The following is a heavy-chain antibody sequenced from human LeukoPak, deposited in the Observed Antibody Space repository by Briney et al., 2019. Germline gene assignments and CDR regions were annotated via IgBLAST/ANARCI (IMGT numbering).Heavy chain of an antibody. CDR1: GFTFSIYA. Sequence: GGSLRLSCAASGFTFSIYAMSWVRQAPGKGLEWVSAISGSGGSTYYADSVKGRFTISRDNSKNTLYLQMNSLRAEDTAVYYCAKVDSSSSLFYYYGMDVWGQGTTVTVSS. CDR3: AKVDSSSSLFYYYGMDV. J-gene: IGHJ6*02. V-gene: IGHV3-23*01. CDR2: ISGSGGST. D-gene: IGHD6-13*01.